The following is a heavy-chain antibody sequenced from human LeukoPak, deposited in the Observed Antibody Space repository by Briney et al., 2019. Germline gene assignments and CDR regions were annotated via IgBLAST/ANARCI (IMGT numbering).Heavy chain of an antibody. CDR2: TYYRSKWYN. D-gene: IGHD3-3*01. CDR3: ARDRPSALGVAHYYFDY. Sequence: SQTLSLTCAISGDSVSSNSAAWNWIRQPPSRGLEWLGRTYYRSKWYNDYAVSVKSRITINPDTSKNQFSLQLNSVTPEDTAVYYCARDRPSALGVAHYYFDYWGQGTLVTVSS. CDR1: GDSVSSNSAA. J-gene: IGHJ4*02. V-gene: IGHV6-1*01.